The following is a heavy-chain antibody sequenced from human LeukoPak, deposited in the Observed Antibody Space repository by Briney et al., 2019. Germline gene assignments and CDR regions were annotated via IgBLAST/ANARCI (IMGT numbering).Heavy chain of an antibody. D-gene: IGHD3-9*01. CDR3: ARGLSSLLSWFYP. J-gene: IGHJ5*02. Sequence: SDTLSLTCAVYGGSLSGYYWSWIRQPPGGGLEWTGEISHSGSPNYHPSLKSPLTISVDTSRNQFSLNLSSVTAADTAVYYCARGLSSLLSWFYPWGQGTLVTVSS. CDR1: GGSLSGYY. CDR2: ISHSGSP. V-gene: IGHV4-34*01.